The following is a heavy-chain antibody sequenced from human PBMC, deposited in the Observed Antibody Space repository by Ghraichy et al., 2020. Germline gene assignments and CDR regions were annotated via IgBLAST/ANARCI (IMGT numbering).Heavy chain of an antibody. V-gene: IGHV3-30-3*01. CDR3: ARASYGSGSYYNDFDY. J-gene: IGHJ4*02. D-gene: IGHD3-10*01. CDR2: ISYDGSNK. Sequence: GGSLRLSCAASGFTFSSYAMHWVRQAPGKGLEWVAVISYDGSNKYYADSVKGRFTISRDNSKNTLYLQMNSLRAEDTAVYYCARASYGSGSYYNDFDYWGQGTLVTVSS. CDR1: GFTFSSYA.